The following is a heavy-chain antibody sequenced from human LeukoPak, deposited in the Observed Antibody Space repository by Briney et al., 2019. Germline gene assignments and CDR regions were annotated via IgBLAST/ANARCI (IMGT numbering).Heavy chain of an antibody. CDR2: INHSGST. D-gene: IGHD2-8*02. J-gene: IGHJ4*02. CDR1: GGSFSGYY. V-gene: IGHV4-34*01. CDR3: ARGLYWGTDY. Sequence: SETLSLTCAVYGGSFSGYYWSWIRQPPGKGLEWIGEINHSGSTNYNPSLKSRVTISVDTSKYQFSLKLSSVTAADTAVYYCARGLYWGTDYWGQGTLVTVSS.